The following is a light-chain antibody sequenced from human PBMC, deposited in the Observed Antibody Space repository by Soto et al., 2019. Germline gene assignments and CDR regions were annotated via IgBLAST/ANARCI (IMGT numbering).Light chain of an antibody. J-gene: IGKJ2*01. CDR3: QQYNSYHYT. CDR1: QSISSW. CDR2: DAS. Sequence: DIQMTQSPSTLSASVGDRVTITCRASQSISSWLAWYQQKPGKAPKLLNYDASSLESGVPSRFSGSGSGTEFTLTISSRQPDDFATYYCQQYNSYHYTFGQGTKLEIK. V-gene: IGKV1-5*01.